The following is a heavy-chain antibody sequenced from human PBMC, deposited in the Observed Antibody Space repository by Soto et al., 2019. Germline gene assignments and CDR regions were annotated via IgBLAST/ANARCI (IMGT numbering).Heavy chain of an antibody. CDR1: GFTFSDYY. CDR3: ARGWELLPDYYYYYGMDV. D-gene: IGHD1-26*01. J-gene: IGHJ6*02. V-gene: IGHV3-11*06. Sequence: PGGSLRLSCAASGFTFSDYYMSWIRQAPGKGLEWVSYISSSSSYTNYADSVKGRFTISRDNAKNSLYLQMNSLRAEDTAVYYCARGWELLPDYYYYYGMDVWGQGTTVTVSS. CDR2: ISSSSSYT.